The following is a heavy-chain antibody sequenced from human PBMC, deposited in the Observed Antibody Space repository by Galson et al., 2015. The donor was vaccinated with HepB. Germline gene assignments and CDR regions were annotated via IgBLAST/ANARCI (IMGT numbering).Heavy chain of an antibody. CDR1: GYTFIAYY. D-gene: IGHD3-16*01. CDR3: ARDLITFGRV. CDR2: INPNSGGT. Sequence: SVKVSCKASGYTFIAYYMHWVRQAPGQGLEWMGWINPNSGGTKYAQKFQGRVTMTRDTPISTAYMELSRLTSDDTAVYYCARDLITFGRVWGRGTLVTVSS. V-gene: IGHV1-2*02. J-gene: IGHJ4*02.